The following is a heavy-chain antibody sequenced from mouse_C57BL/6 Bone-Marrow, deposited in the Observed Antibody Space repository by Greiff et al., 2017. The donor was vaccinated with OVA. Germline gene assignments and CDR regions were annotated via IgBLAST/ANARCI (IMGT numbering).Heavy chain of an antibody. J-gene: IGHJ4*01. Sequence: QVQLKESGPGLVQPSQSLSITCTVSGFSLTSYGVHWVRQSPGKGLEWLGVIWRGGSTDYNAAFMSRLSITKDNSKSQVFFKMNSLRADDTAIYYCAKNRGDDYDYAMDYWGQGTSVTVSS. V-gene: IGHV2-5*01. CDR1: GFSLTSYG. CDR2: IWRGGST. D-gene: IGHD2-4*01. CDR3: AKNRGDDYDYAMDY.